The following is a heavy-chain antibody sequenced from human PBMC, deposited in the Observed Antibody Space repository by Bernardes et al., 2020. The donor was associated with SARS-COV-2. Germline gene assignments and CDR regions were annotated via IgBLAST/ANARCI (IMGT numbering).Heavy chain of an antibody. CDR3: ATLKEAFYEYIWGSPRMYYFAS. Sequence: SETLSLTCAVSAGSFSEYYWSWIRQTPGKGLEWIGEINHSGATKYNPSLRSRVTISVDTSKNQFSLRVNSVTAADTALYYCATLKEAFYEYIWGSPRMYYFASWGQGTLVTVSS. CDR2: INHSGAT. V-gene: IGHV4-34*01. D-gene: IGHD3-16*01. CDR1: AGSFSEYY. J-gene: IGHJ4*02.